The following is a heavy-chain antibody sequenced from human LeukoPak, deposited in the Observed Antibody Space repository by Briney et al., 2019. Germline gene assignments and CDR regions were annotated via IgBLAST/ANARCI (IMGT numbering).Heavy chain of an antibody. D-gene: IGHD3-3*01. J-gene: IGHJ4*02. CDR1: GYTLTELS. V-gene: IGHV1-46*01. CDR2: INPSGGST. Sequence: ASVKVSCKVSGYTLTELSMHWVRQAPGQGLEWMGIINPSGGSTSYAQKFQGRVTMTRDTSTSTVYMELSSLRSEDTAVYYCAREHNDFWSGYYMTFFDYWGQGTLVTVSS. CDR3: AREHNDFWSGYYMTFFDY.